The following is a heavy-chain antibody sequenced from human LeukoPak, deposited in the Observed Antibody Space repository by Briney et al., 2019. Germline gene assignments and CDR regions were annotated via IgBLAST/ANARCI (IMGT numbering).Heavy chain of an antibody. CDR1: GYTLTELS. J-gene: IGHJ4*02. CDR3: ATTGYSSGWYLG. CDR2: FDPEDGET. D-gene: IGHD6-19*01. V-gene: IGHV1-24*01. Sequence: GASVKVSCKVSGYTLTELSIHWVRQAPGKGLEWMGGFDPEDGETIYAQKFQGRVTMTEDTSTDTAYMELSSLRSEDTAVYYCATTGYSSGWYLGWGQGTLVTVSS.